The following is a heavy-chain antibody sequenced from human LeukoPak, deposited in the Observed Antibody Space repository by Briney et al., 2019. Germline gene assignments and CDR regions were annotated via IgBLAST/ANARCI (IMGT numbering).Heavy chain of an antibody. V-gene: IGHV4-30-4*01. D-gene: IGHD3-10*01. CDR3: ARDLITMVWGVITDIFDY. Sequence: PSETLSLTCTVSGGSISSGDYYWSWIRQPPGKGLEWIGYIYYSGSTYYNPSLKSRVTISVDTSKNQFSLKLSSVTAADTAVYYCARDLITMVWGVITDIFDYWGQGTLVTVSS. CDR2: IYYSGST. CDR1: GGSISSGDYY. J-gene: IGHJ4*02.